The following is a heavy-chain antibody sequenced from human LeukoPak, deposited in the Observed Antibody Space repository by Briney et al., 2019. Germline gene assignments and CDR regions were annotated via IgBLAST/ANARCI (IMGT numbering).Heavy chain of an antibody. CDR2: VSYDGSNK. CDR3: AKVAHYYDSSGPLDY. D-gene: IGHD3-22*01. V-gene: IGHV3-30*18. CDR1: GFTFSSYG. J-gene: IGHJ4*02. Sequence: GGSLRLSCAASGFTFSSYGMHWVRQAPGKGLEWVAVVSYDGSNKYYADSVKGRFTISRDNSKNTLYLQMNSLRAEDTAVYYCAKVAHYYDSSGPLDYWGQGTLVTVSS.